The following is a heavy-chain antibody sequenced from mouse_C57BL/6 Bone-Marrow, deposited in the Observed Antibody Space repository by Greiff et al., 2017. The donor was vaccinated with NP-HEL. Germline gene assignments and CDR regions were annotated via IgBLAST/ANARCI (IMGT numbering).Heavy chain of an antibody. CDR3: ARLGRSYYFDY. CDR2: ISNGGGCT. D-gene: IGHD4-1*01. Sequence: EVKLVESGGGLVQPGGSLKLSCAASGFTFSDYYMYWVRQTPEKRLEWVAYISNGGGCTYYPDTVKGRFTISRDNAKNTLYLQMSRLKSEDTAMYYCARLGRSYYFDYWGQGTTLTVSS. J-gene: IGHJ2*01. CDR1: GFTFSDYY. V-gene: IGHV5-12*01.